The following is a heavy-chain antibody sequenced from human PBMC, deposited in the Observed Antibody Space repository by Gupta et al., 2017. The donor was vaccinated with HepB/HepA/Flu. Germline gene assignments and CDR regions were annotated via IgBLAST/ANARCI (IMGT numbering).Heavy chain of an antibody. D-gene: IGHD1-7*01. CDR1: GYTFTSYG. J-gene: IGHJ3*02. CDR2: ISAYNGNT. V-gene: IGHV1-18*01. CDR3: ARDIEPYNWNYGIPPDAFDI. Sequence: QVQLVQSGAEVKKPGASVKVSCKASGYTFTSYGISWVRQAPGQGLEWMGWISAYNGNTNYAQKLQGRVTMTTDTSTSTAYMELRSLRSDDTAVYYCARDIEPYNWNYGIPPDAFDIWGQGTMVTVSS.